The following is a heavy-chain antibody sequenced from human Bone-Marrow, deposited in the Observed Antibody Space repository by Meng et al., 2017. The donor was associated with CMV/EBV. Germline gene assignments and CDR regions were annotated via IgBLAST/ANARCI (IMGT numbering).Heavy chain of an antibody. CDR3: ARVLYSSSSPFDY. V-gene: IGHV3-11*04. Sequence: GESLKISCAASGFTFSDYYMSWIRQAPGKGLEWVSYISSSGSTIYYADSVKGRFTISRDNAKNSLYLQMSSLRAEDTAVYYCARVLYSSSSPFDYWGQGTLVTVSS. CDR2: ISSSGSTI. D-gene: IGHD6-6*01. CDR1: GFTFSDYY. J-gene: IGHJ4*02.